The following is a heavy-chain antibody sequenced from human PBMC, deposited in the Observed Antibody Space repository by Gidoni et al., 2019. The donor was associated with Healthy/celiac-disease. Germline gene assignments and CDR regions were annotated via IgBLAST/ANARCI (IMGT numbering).Heavy chain of an antibody. Sequence: HVQLQQWGAGLLKPSATLSLTCAVYGGSFSGYYWSWILQPPGKGLEWIGEINHSGSTNYNPSLKSRVTISVDTSKNQFSLKLSSVTAADTAVYYCARGLVADPRNWGQGTLVTVSS. CDR1: GGSFSGYY. D-gene: IGHD5-12*01. J-gene: IGHJ4*02. CDR2: INHSGST. CDR3: ARGLVADPRN. V-gene: IGHV4-34*01.